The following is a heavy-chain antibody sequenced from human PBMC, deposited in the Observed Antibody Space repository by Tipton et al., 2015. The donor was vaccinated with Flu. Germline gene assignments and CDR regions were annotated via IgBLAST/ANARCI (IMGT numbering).Heavy chain of an antibody. CDR2: IWYDGSNK. CDR1: GFTFSSYG. Sequence: SLRLSCAASGFTFSSYGMHWVRQAPGKGLEWVAVIWYDGSNKYYADSVKGRFTISRDNSKNTLYLQMNSLRAEDTAVYYCARDRAAYYGSGSQQYYYYYYGMDVWGQGTTVTVSS. CDR3: ARDRAAYYGSGSQQYYYYYYGMDV. D-gene: IGHD3-10*01. J-gene: IGHJ6*02. V-gene: IGHV3-33*01.